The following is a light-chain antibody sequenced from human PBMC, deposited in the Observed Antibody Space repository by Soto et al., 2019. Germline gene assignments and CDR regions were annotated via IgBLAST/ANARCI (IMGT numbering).Light chain of an antibody. Sequence: EIVMTQSPATLSVSPGERATLSCRASQSVISHLAWYQQKPGQSPRLLIYDASNRATGIPARFSGSGSGTDFTLTISSLEPEDFAVYYCQQRSNWPITFGQGTRLEIK. CDR1: QSVISH. V-gene: IGKV3-11*01. CDR2: DAS. CDR3: QQRSNWPIT. J-gene: IGKJ5*01.